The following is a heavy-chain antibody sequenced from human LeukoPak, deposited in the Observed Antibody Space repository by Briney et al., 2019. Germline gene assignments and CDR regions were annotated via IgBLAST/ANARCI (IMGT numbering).Heavy chain of an antibody. V-gene: IGHV3-7*01. D-gene: IGHD4-17*01. CDR3: ARESKGRSKIDY. CDR1: GFTFSGYW. CDR2: INKDGSER. Sequence: GGSLRLSCAASGFTFSGYWMSWVRQAPGKGLEWVANINKDGSERYNVDSVKGRFTISRDNANKSLYLQLNSLRAEDTSVYYCARESKGRSKIDYWGQGTLVTVSS. J-gene: IGHJ4*02.